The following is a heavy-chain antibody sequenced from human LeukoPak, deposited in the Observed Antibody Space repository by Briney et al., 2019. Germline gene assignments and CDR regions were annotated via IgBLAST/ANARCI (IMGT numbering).Heavy chain of an antibody. D-gene: IGHD4-11*01. J-gene: IGHJ4*02. V-gene: IGHV3-33*06. Sequence: GGSLRLSCAASGFTFSHYAMHWVRQARSKGLEWVAVIWSDGTNQYYAGSVKGRFTIYRDDFQKSVFLQMNSLRVEDTALYYCAKDAQTGFDYSNSLQYWGQGALVTVSS. CDR3: AKDAQTGFDYSNSLQY. CDR2: IWSDGTNQ. CDR1: GFTFSHYA.